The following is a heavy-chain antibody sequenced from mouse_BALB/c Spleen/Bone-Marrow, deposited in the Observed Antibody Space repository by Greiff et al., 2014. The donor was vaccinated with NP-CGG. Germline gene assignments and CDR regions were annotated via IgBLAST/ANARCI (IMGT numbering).Heavy chain of an antibody. CDR2: INPGSGST. V-gene: IGHV1-54*01. D-gene: IGHD2-3*01. CDR1: GYAFTDYL. Sequence: VQLVESGAELVRPGTSVKVSCKASGYAFTDYLMEWLKQRPGQGLEWIGVINPGSGSTNYNEKFKDKATLTADKSSSTAYMQLSSLTSDDSAVYICARYDGYFDYWGQGTTLTVSS. CDR3: ARYDGYFDY. J-gene: IGHJ2*01.